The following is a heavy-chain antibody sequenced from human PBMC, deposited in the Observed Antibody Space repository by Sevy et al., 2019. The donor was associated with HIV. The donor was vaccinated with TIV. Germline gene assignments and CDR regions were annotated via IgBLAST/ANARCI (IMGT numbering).Heavy chain of an antibody. J-gene: IGHJ3*02. CDR3: ARDKYCGGDCSIGGAFDI. Sequence: GGSLRLSCAASGFTFSSYAMHWVRQAPGKGLEWVAVISYDGSNKYYADSVKGRFTISRDNSKNTLYLQMNSLRAEDTAVYYCARDKYCGGDCSIGGAFDIWGQWTMVTDSS. CDR2: ISYDGSNK. CDR1: GFTFSSYA. V-gene: IGHV3-30*04. D-gene: IGHD2-21*02.